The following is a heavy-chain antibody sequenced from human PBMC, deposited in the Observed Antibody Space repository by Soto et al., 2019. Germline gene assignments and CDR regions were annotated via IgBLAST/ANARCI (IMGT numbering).Heavy chain of an antibody. CDR2: ISAYNGNT. Sequence: QDQLVQSGAELKKPGASVKVSCKASGYTFTSYGISWVRQAPGQGLEWTGWISAYNGNTNYAQKLQGRVTMTTDTTTSTADMELRSLRSDDTAVYYCARAGVGFGEFPADYWGQGSLVTVSS. D-gene: IGHD3-10*01. CDR3: ARAGVGFGEFPADY. J-gene: IGHJ4*02. CDR1: GYTFTSYG. V-gene: IGHV1-18*04.